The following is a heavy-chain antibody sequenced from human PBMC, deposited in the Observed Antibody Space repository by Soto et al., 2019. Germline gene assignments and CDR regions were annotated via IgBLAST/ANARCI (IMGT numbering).Heavy chain of an antibody. CDR1: RFTFSSYS. Sequence: QVQLVESGGGVVQPGRSLRLSCVASRFTFSSYSMHWVRQAPGKGVEWVAIISYDGYIKNYADSVKGRFTISRDNSKNTLYLQMNILRPEDTAVYYCARDRGSSGWSDAFDIWGQGTMVTVSS. CDR3: ARDRGSSGWSDAFDI. V-gene: IGHV3-30-3*01. D-gene: IGHD6-19*01. J-gene: IGHJ3*02. CDR2: ISYDGYIK.